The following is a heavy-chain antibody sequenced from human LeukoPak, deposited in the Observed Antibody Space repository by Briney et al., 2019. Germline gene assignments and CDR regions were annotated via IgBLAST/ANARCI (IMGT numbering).Heavy chain of an antibody. CDR2: IYSSGNT. J-gene: IGHJ3*01. V-gene: IGHV3-53*01. CDR3: ARRSRDAFDF. CDR1: GFTVSSSY. Sequence: GGSLRLSCAASGFTVSSSYMSWVRQAPGKGLEWVSVIYSSGNTYYADSVKGRFTISRDNSKNTLYLQMNSLRAEDTAVYYCARRSRDAFDFWGQGTMVTVSS.